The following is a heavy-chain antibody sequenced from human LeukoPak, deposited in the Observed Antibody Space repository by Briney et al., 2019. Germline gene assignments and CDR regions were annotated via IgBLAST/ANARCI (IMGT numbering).Heavy chain of an antibody. CDR1: GGSISSGDYY. V-gene: IGHV4-30-4*01. D-gene: IGHD7-27*01. J-gene: IGHJ3*02. CDR3: ASSLTGDAFDI. Sequence: SQTLSLTCTVSGGSISSGDYYWSWIRQPPGKGLEWIGYIYYSGSTYYNPSLKSRVTISVDTSKNQFSLKLSSATAADTAVYYCASSLTGDAFDIWGQGTMVTVSS. CDR2: IYYSGST.